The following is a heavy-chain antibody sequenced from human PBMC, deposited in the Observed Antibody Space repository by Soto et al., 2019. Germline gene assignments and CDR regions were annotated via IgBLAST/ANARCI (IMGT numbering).Heavy chain of an antibody. Sequence: GGSLRLSCAASGFTFSTYSMNWVRQAPGKGLEWVSSISPSGSNKYYTASVKGRFTISGDNAENSLYLQMNSLRAEDTAVYYCASRNGGYFDYWGQGTLVTVSS. CDR2: ISPSGSNK. D-gene: IGHD2-15*01. CDR1: GFTFSTYS. J-gene: IGHJ4*02. V-gene: IGHV3-21*04. CDR3: ASRNGGYFDY.